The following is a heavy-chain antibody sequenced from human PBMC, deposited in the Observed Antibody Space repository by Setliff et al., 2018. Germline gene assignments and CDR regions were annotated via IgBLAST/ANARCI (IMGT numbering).Heavy chain of an antibody. Sequence: SETLSLTCTVSGGSISSSSYYWGWIRQPPGKGLEWIGSIYYSGSTYYNPSLKSRVTISVDTSKNQFSLKLSSVTAADTAVYYCARRATYYNFWSGYYDYWGQGTLVTGS. D-gene: IGHD3-3*01. V-gene: IGHV4-39*07. J-gene: IGHJ4*02. CDR2: IYYSGST. CDR3: ARRATYYNFWSGYYDY. CDR1: GGSISSSSYY.